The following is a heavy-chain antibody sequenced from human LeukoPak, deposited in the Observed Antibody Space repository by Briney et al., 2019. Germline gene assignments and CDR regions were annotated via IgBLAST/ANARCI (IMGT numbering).Heavy chain of an antibody. CDR3: ARGTSYMDV. V-gene: IGHV4-39*07. D-gene: IGHD3/OR15-3a*01. J-gene: IGHJ6*03. CDR2: IDDSGTT. CDR1: GGSISARRYN. Sequence: PSETLSFTCSVSGGSISARRYNWGWIRQPPGQGLGWIGNIDDSGTTHYFPSLKSRVTISRDTPNNQFSLKLSSVTAADTAVYYCARGTSYMDVWGKGTTVTVSS.